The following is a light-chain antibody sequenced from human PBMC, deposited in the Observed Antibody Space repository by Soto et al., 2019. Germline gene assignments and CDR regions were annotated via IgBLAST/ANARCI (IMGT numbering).Light chain of an antibody. J-gene: IGKJ2*01. CDR3: QQYGSSPYT. V-gene: IGKV3-20*01. Sequence: EIVLTQSPGTLSLSPGERATLSCRASQSVSSSYLAWYQQKPGQAPRLLIYGASSRDTGITDRFSGSGSGKDFTLTISRLEPEDFAVYYCQQYGSSPYTFGQGTKLEIK. CDR2: GAS. CDR1: QSVSSSY.